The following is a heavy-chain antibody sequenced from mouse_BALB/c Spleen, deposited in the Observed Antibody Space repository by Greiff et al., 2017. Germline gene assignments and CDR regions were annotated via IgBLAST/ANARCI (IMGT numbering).Heavy chain of an antibody. CDR3: ARRIYDGYYDY. Sequence: VQLQQSGAELAKPGASVKMSCKASGYTFTSYWMHWVKQRPGQGLEWIGYINPSTGYTEYNQKFKDKATLTADKSSSTAYMQLSSLTSEDSAVYYCARRIYDGYYDYWGQGTTLTVSS. CDR2: INPSTGYT. V-gene: IGHV1-7*01. J-gene: IGHJ2*01. D-gene: IGHD2-3*01. CDR1: GYTFTSYW.